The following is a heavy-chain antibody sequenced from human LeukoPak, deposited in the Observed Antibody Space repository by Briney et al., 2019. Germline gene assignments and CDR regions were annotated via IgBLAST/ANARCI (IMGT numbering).Heavy chain of an antibody. CDR2: IYYSGST. D-gene: IGHD2-15*01. V-gene: IGHV4-59*01. CDR3: ARTTEGYCRGRSCYSYYYYMDV. CDR1: GGSISSYY. Sequence: SETLSLTCTVSGGSISSYYWSWIRQPPGKGLEWIGYIYYSGSTNYNPSLKSRVTISVDTSKNQFSLKLSSVTAADTAVYYCARTTEGYCRGRSCYSYYYYMDVWGKGTAVTVSS. J-gene: IGHJ6*03.